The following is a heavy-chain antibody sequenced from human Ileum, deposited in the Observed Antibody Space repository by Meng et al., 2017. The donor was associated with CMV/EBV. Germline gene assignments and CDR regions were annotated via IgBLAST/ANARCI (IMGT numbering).Heavy chain of an antibody. V-gene: IGHV3-49*04. CDR1: GFTVSSNY. D-gene: IGHD3-22*01. J-gene: IGHJ4*02. CDR3: TSGDYHDSRGYYVY. Sequence: GESLKISCAASGFTVSSNYMSWVRQAPGKGLEWVGFIRSKAYDGTTEYAASVKGRFTISRDDSKTIAYLQMNSLKTEDTAVYYCTSGDYHDSRGYYVYWGQGTLVTVSS. CDR2: IRSKAYDGTT.